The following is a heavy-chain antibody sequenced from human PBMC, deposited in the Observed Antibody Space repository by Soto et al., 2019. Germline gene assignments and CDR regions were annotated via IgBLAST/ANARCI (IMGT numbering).Heavy chain of an antibody. CDR2: IYYSGST. CDR3: ARECGGDCFADD. CDR1: GGSISSGGYY. D-gene: IGHD2-21*02. Sequence: SETLCLTCTVSGGSISSGGYYWSWIRQHPGKGLEWIGYIYYSGSTYYNPSLKSRVTISVDTSKNQFSLKLSSVTAADTAVYYCARECGGDCFADDWCQGTWVTV. J-gene: IGHJ4*02. V-gene: IGHV4-31*03.